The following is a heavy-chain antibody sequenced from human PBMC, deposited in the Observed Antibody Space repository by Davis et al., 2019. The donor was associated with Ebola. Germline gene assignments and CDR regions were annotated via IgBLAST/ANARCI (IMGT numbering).Heavy chain of an antibody. CDR2: IYSSGST. Sequence: SETLSLTCTVSGGSISSNSYYWGWIRQPPGKGLEWIGSIYSSGSTYHNPSLKSRVTLSVDTSKKQFSLNLSSVTAADTAVYYCARQGTSSSWYGGYYFDHWGQGTLVIVSS. CDR1: GGSISSNSYY. J-gene: IGHJ4*02. D-gene: IGHD6-13*01. CDR3: ARQGTSSSWYGGYYFDH. V-gene: IGHV4-39*01.